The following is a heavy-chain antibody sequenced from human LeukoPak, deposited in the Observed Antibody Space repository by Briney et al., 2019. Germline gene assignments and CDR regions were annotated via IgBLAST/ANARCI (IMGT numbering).Heavy chain of an antibody. CDR3: ARDPKQDIVVVPALGWFDP. CDR2: IKQDGSEK. V-gene: IGHV3-7*01. CDR1: GFTFSSYW. J-gene: IGHJ5*02. D-gene: IGHD2-2*01. Sequence: PGGSLRLSCAASGFTFSSYWMSWLRQAPGKGLEWVANIKQDGSEKYYVDSVKGRFTISRDNAKNSLYLQMNSLRAEDTAVYYCARDPKQDIVVVPALGWFDPWGQGTLVTVSS.